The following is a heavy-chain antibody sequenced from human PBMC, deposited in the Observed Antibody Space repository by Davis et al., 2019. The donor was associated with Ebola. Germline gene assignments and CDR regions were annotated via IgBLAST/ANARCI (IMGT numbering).Heavy chain of an antibody. V-gene: IGHV3-21*01. CDR1: GFTFSSYS. CDR3: AGSRGQWFVFSS. J-gene: IGHJ4*02. CDR2: ISSSSSYI. Sequence: GESLKISCAASGFTFSSYSMNWVRQAPGKGLEWVSSISSSSSYIYYADSVKGRFTISRDNAKNTLYLQMNSLRAEDTAVYYCAGSRGQWFVFSSWGQGTLVTVSS. D-gene: IGHD3-10*01.